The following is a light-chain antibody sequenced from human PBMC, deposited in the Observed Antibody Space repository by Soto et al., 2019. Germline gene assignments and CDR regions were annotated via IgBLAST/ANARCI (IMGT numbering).Light chain of an antibody. Sequence: DIQMTQSPFTLSASVGDRVTITCRASQSINNRLAWHQQKPGKAPKVLIYDASNLKSWVPSRFSGSGSGTEFTLTISSLQPDDFATYYCQQYYGYPWTFAQGTKVEIK. J-gene: IGKJ1*01. CDR1: QSINNR. V-gene: IGKV1-5*01. CDR3: QQYYGYPWT. CDR2: DAS.